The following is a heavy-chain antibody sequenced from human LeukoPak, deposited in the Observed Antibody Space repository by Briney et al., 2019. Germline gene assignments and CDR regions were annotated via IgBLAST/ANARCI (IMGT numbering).Heavy chain of an antibody. CDR3: AKVLWSSGWEYYYYGMDV. J-gene: IGHJ6*02. CDR2: ISYDGSNK. V-gene: IGHV3-30-3*01. D-gene: IGHD6-19*01. Sequence: PGGSLRLSCAASGFTFSSYAMHWVRQAPGKGLEWGAVISYDGSNKYYADSVKGRFTISRDNSKNTLYLQMNSLRAEDTAVYYCAKVLWSSGWEYYYYGMDVWGQGTTATVSS. CDR1: GFTFSSYA.